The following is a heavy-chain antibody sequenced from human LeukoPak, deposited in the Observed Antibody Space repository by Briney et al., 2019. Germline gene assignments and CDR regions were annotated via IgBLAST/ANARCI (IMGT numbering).Heavy chain of an antibody. J-gene: IGHJ4*02. CDR3: AKESGYYHY. Sequence: GGSLRLSCAASGFTVNNNYVNWVRQAPGKGLEWVSIIYGGGDASYADSVKGRFTISRDNSKNTVYLQMNSLRAEDTAVYHCAKESGYYHYWGQGTLVTVSS. V-gene: IGHV3-53*01. CDR2: IYGGGDA. CDR1: GFTVNNNY. D-gene: IGHD3-3*01.